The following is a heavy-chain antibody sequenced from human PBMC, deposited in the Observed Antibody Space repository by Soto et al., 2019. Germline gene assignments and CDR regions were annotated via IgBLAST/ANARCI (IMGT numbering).Heavy chain of an antibody. CDR2: IIPIFGTA. D-gene: IGHD2-15*01. CDR3: ETPDSCLASIAAFAI. Sequence: EASVKVSCKASGGTFSSYAISWVRQAPGQGLEWMGGIIPIFGTANYAQKFQGRVTITADESTSTAYMEMSSLRSEDTAVYYCETPDSCLASIAAFAICGQRSTVTV. V-gene: IGHV1-69*13. J-gene: IGHJ3*02. CDR1: GGTFSSYA.